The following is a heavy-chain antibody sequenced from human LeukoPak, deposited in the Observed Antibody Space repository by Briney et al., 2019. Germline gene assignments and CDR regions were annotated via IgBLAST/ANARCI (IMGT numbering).Heavy chain of an antibody. V-gene: IGHV1-18*01. CDR3: ARPRGKTGTKYYYYMDV. CDR1: GYTFTSYG. D-gene: IGHD1-1*01. J-gene: IGHJ6*03. Sequence: ASVKVSCKASGYTFTSYGISWVRQAPGQGLEWMGWISAYNGNTNYAQKLQGRVTMTTDTSTSTAYMELRSLRSDDTAVYYCARPRGKTGTKYYYYMDVWGKGTTVTVSS. CDR2: ISAYNGNT.